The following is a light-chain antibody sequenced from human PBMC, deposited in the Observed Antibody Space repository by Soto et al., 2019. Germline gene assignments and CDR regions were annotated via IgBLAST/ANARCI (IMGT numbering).Light chain of an antibody. J-gene: IGKJ2*01. CDR1: QDITSD. V-gene: IGKV1-16*02. CDR2: GAS. CDR3: QQSKSHPPT. Sequence: DVQMTQSPSSLSASVGDSVTITCRASQDITSDLAWYQQRPGEAPKSLIFGASHLLDGVPSKFSGSGSGSEFTLTISSLQPEDSATYFCQQSKSHPPTFGRGTKVEI.